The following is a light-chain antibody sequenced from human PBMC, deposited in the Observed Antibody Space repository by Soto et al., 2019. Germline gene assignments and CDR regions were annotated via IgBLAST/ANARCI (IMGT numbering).Light chain of an antibody. J-gene: IGLJ3*02. CDR3: CSYAGDFTWV. V-gene: IGLV2-23*02. CDR2: EVS. CDR1: NSDIGGYNF. Sequence: QSVLTQPASVSGSPGQSITISCTGTNSDIGGYNFVSWYQQHPGRAPKLIIYEVSKWPSGVSNRFSGSKSANSASLTISGLQADDEADYYCCSYAGDFTWVFGGGTKLTVL.